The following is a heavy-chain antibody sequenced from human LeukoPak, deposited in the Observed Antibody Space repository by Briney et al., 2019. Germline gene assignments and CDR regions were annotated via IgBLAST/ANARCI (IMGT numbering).Heavy chain of an antibody. V-gene: IGHV3-23*01. CDR1: GFTFSGYG. CDR3: AKGVGYCSGGSCQQFDY. D-gene: IGHD2-15*01. J-gene: IGHJ4*02. CDR2: ISGSGGST. Sequence: GGSLRLSCAASGFTFSGYGMSWVRQAPGKGLKWVSAISGSGGSTYYADSVRGRITISRDNSKNTLYLQMNSLRAEDTAVYYCAKGVGYCSGGSCQQFDYWGQGTLVTVSS.